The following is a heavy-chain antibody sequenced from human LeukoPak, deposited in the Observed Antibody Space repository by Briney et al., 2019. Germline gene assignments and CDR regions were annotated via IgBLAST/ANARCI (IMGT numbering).Heavy chain of an antibody. CDR2: IYYSGST. CDR1: GGSISSGSYY. J-gene: IGHJ4*02. V-gene: IGHV4-61*01. CDR3: ARGRWGFGY. Sequence: SETLSLTCTVSGGSISSGSYYWSWIRQPPGKGLEWIGYIYYSGSTNYNPSLKSRVTISVDTSKNQFSLKLSSVTAADTAVYYCARGRWGFGYWGQGTLVTVSS. D-gene: IGHD7-27*01.